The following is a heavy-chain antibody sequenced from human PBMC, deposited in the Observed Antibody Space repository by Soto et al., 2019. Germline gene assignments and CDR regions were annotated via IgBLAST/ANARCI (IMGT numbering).Heavy chain of an antibody. CDR3: ERRGPGTYFDY. Sequence: GGSLRLSCVVSGFTVSSTDYMRWVRQAPGKGLEWVSAISGSGDSTYYADSVKGRFTISRDNSKNTLYLQMNGLRAEDTAVYYCERRGPGTYFDYWGQATLVTVSS. D-gene: IGHD6-13*01. CDR1: GFTVSSTDY. J-gene: IGHJ4*02. V-gene: IGHV3-23*01. CDR2: ISGSGDST.